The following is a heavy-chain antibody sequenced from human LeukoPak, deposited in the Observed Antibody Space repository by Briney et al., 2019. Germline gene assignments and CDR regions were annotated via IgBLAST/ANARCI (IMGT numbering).Heavy chain of an antibody. J-gene: IGHJ5*02. CDR3: ARDVSKYSGYDTHWFDP. CDR1: GGTFSSYA. Sequence: SVKVSCKASGGTFSSYAISLVRQAPGQGLEWMGGIIPIFGTANYAQKFQGRGTITADESTSTAYMELSSLRSEAPAVYSCARDVSKYSGYDTHWFDPWGQGTLVTVSS. V-gene: IGHV1-69*13. CDR2: IIPIFGTA. D-gene: IGHD5-12*01.